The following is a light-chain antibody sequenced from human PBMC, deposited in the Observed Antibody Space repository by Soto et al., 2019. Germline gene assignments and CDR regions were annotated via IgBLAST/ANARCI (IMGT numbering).Light chain of an antibody. Sequence: QSALTQPASVSGSPGQSITISCTGTSSDVGGYNYVSWYQQHPGKAPKLMIYGVTNRPSGVSSRFSGSRSGNTASLTISGRQAEDEAEYFCNSYTSSSTLVFGTGTKLTVL. J-gene: IGLJ1*01. CDR3: NSYTSSSTLV. CDR2: GVT. V-gene: IGLV2-14*01. CDR1: SSDVGGYNY.